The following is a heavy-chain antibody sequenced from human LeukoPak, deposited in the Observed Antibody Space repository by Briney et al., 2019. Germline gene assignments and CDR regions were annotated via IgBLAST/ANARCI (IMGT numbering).Heavy chain of an antibody. D-gene: IGHD3-22*01. J-gene: IGHJ3*02. CDR2: IYSGGST. Sequence: GGSLRLSCAASGFTVSSNYMSWVRQAPGKGLEWVSVIYSGGSTYYADSVKGRFTISRDNSKNTLYLQMNSLRAEDTAVYYCARDYHPYYYDSSGYYEHYAFDIWGQGTMVTVSS. CDR1: GFTVSSNY. V-gene: IGHV3-66*01. CDR3: ARDYHPYYYDSSGYYEHYAFDI.